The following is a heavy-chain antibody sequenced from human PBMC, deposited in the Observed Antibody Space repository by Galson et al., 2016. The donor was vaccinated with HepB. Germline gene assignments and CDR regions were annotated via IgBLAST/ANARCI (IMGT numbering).Heavy chain of an antibody. CDR3: ARLDSSSWRDY. CDR1: GFTFRTYT. V-gene: IGHV3-30-3*01. J-gene: IGHJ4*02. Sequence: SLRLSCAASGFTFRTYTMHWVRQAPGKGLEWVALISFDGSDKYYADSVKGRFTISRDNSKNTLSLQMNSLRPEDTGVYYCARLDSSSWRDYWGQGTLVTVSS. CDR2: ISFDGSDK. D-gene: IGHD6-13*01.